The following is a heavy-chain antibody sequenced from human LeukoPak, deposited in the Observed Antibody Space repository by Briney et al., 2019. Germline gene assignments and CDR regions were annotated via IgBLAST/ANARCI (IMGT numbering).Heavy chain of an antibody. CDR2: IYPGDSDT. D-gene: IGHD4-17*01. CDR3: ARPLLDSGDHGDF. J-gene: IGHJ4*02. CDR1: GYSFTSYW. Sequence: GESLKISCQGSGYSFTSYWIGWVRQMPGKGLEWMGFIYPGDSDTRYSPSFQGQVTISADKSISTAYLQWSSLKASDTAMYYCARPLLDSGDHGDFWGQGTLVTVSS. V-gene: IGHV5-51*01.